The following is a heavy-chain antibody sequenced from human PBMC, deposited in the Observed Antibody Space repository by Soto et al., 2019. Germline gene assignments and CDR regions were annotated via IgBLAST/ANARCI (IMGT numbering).Heavy chain of an antibody. CDR3: ARHSSRHYYYYYMDV. CDR1: GGSISSYY. J-gene: IGHJ6*03. V-gene: IGHV4-59*08. CDR2: IYYSGST. Sequence: QVQLQESGPGLVKPSETLSLTCTVSGGSISSYYWSWIRQPPGKGLEWIGYIYYSGSTNYNPSLNSRVTLSVDSSKNQFSLKLSSVTAADTAVYYCARHSSRHYYYYYMDVWGKGTTVTVSS.